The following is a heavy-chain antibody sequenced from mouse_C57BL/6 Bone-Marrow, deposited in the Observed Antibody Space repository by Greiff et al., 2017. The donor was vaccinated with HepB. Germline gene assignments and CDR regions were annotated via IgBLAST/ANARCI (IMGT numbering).Heavy chain of an antibody. CDR2: ISNLAYSI. J-gene: IGHJ1*03. Sequence: EVQLVESGGGLVQPGGSLKLSCAASGFTFSDYGMAWVRQAPRKGPEWVAFISNLAYSIYYADTVTGRFTISRENAKNTLYLEMSSLRSEDTAMYYCATRDFDVWGTGTTVTVSS. CDR1: GFTFSDYG. V-gene: IGHV5-15*01. CDR3: ATRDFDV.